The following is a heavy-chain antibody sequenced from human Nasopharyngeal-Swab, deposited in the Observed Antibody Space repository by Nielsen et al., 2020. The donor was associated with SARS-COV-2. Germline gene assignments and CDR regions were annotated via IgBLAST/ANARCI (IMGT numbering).Heavy chain of an antibody. CDR1: GFTFDDYA. CDR2: ISWNSGST. D-gene: IGHD1-26*01. J-gene: IGHJ4*02. Sequence: SLKISCAASGFTFDDYAMHWVRQAPGKGLEWVSGISWNSGSTGYADSVKGRFTISRDNAKNSLYLQMNSLRAEDTALYYCAKDKYSGTYYIFDYWGQGTLATVSS. CDR3: AKDKYSGTYYIFDY. V-gene: IGHV3-9*01.